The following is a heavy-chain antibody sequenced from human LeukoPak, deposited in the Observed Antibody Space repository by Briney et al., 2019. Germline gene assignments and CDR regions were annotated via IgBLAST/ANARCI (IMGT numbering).Heavy chain of an antibody. CDR3: AEGSGSSFFSY. D-gene: IGHD1-26*01. CDR2: IKQDGSEK. V-gene: IGHV3-7*03. Sequence: PGGSLRLSCAASGFTFSSYWMSWVRQAPGKGLEWVANIKQDGSEKYYVDSVKGRFTISRDNAKNSLYLQMNSLRAEDTAVYYCAEGSGSSFFSYWGQGTLVTVSS. CDR1: GFTFSSYW. J-gene: IGHJ4*02.